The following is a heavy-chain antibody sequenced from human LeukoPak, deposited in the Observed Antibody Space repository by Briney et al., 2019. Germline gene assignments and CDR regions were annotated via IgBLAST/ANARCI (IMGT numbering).Heavy chain of an antibody. CDR1: GFTFSNCW. Sequence: GGSLRLSCAASGFTFSNCWMHWVRQAPGKGLEWVSRIEYDGSKTKYADSVKGRFTISRDNAKNTLYLQMNSLRAEDTAFYYCARDTYYYNSSAFYHYYYGMDVWGQGTTVTVSS. D-gene: IGHD3-22*01. J-gene: IGHJ6*02. CDR2: IEYDGSKT. V-gene: IGHV3-74*01. CDR3: ARDTYYYNSSAFYHYYYGMDV.